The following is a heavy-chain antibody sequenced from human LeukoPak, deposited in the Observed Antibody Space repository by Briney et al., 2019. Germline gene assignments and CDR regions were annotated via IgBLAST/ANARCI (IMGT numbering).Heavy chain of an antibody. Sequence: SETLSLTCTVSGGSIGSYYWSWIRQPPGKGLEWIGYMHFSGNTNYNHSLMSRVTISLDASKNQSSLKLISVTAADTAVYYCAGGNYDFWSGHPNWFDPWGQGTLVTVSS. D-gene: IGHD3-3*01. V-gene: IGHV4-59*01. CDR1: GGSIGSYY. CDR3: AGGNYDFWSGHPNWFDP. J-gene: IGHJ5*02. CDR2: MHFSGNT.